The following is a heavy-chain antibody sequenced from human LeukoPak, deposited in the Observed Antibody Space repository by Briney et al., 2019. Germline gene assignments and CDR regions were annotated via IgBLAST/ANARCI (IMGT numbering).Heavy chain of an antibody. CDR2: INHSGST. D-gene: IGHD6-13*01. Sequence: SETLSLTCAVYGGSFSGYYWSWIRQPPGKGLEWIGEINHSGSTNYNPSLKSRVTISVDTSKNQFSLKLSSVTAADTAVYYCARARTGIAAAGRSFDYWGQGTLVTVSS. J-gene: IGHJ4*02. V-gene: IGHV4-34*01. CDR3: ARARTGIAAAGRSFDY. CDR1: GGSFSGYY.